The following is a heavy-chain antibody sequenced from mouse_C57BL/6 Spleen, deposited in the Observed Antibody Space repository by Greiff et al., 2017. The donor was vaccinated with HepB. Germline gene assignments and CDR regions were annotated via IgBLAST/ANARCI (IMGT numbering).Heavy chain of an antibody. CDR2: ISSGGDYI. CDR3: TRGGVVAKEYYAMDY. V-gene: IGHV5-9-1*02. D-gene: IGHD1-1*01. J-gene: IGHJ4*01. CDR1: GFTFSSYA. Sequence: DVQLVESGEGLVKPGGSLKLSCAASGFTFSSYAMSWVRQTPEKRLEWVAYISSGGDYIYYADTVKGRFTISRDNARNTLYLQMSSLKSEDTAMYYCTRGGVVAKEYYAMDYWGQGTSVTVSS.